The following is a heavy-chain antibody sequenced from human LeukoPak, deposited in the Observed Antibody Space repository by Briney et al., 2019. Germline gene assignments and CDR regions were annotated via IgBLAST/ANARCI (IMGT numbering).Heavy chain of an antibody. J-gene: IGHJ4*02. D-gene: IGHD4-17*01. V-gene: IGHV3-21*01. CDR2: ISSSSSYI. Sequence: GGSLRLSCAASGFTFRTYGMFWVRQAPGKGLEWVSSISSSSSYIYYADSVKGRFTISRDNAKNSLYLQMNSLRAEDTAVYYCARYGAYEYFDYWGQGTLVTVSS. CDR1: GFTFRTYG. CDR3: ARYGAYEYFDY.